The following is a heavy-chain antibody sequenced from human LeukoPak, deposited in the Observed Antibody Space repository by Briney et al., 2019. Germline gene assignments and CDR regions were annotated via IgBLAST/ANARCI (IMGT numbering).Heavy chain of an antibody. CDR1: GFTFSSCS. Sequence: GGSLRLSCAASGFTFSSCSMNWVRQAPGKGLEWVSYISSSSTTIYYADSVKGRFTISRDNAKNSLYLQMNSLRAEDTAVYYCARDNGGYGFDYWGQGTLVTVSS. D-gene: IGHD5-12*01. V-gene: IGHV3-48*04. J-gene: IGHJ4*02. CDR3: ARDNGGYGFDY. CDR2: ISSSSTTI.